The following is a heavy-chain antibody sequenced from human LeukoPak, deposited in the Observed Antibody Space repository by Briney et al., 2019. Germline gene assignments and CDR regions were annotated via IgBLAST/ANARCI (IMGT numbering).Heavy chain of an antibody. J-gene: IGHJ4*02. D-gene: IGHD2-21*01. CDR2: MNPNSGNT. Sequence: ASVKVSCKASGYTFTSYDINWVRHATGQGLEWMGWMNPNSGNTGYAQKFQGRVTMTRNTSISTAYMELSSLRSEDTAVYYCARGQWDGEGYNFDYWGQGTLVTVSS. V-gene: IGHV1-8*01. CDR3: ARGQWDGEGYNFDY. CDR1: GYTFTSYD.